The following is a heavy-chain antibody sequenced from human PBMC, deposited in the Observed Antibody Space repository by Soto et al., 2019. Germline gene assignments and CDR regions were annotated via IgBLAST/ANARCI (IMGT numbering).Heavy chain of an antibody. CDR1: GYTSTSYG. D-gene: IGHD3-3*01. J-gene: IGHJ6*03. V-gene: IGHV1-18*01. CDR3: ARDHVTIFEVVTRHFRYMDV. CDR2: ISAYNGNT. Sequence: DSGKVSCKASGYTSTSYGISWVRQAPGQGLEWMGWISAYNGNTNYAQKLQGRVTMTTDTSTSTAYMELRSLRSDDTAVYYCARDHVTIFEVVTRHFRYMDVWGKGTTVTESS.